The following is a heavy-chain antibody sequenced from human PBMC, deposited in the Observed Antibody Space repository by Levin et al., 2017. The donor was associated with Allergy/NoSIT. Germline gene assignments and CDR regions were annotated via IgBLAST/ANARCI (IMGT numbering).Heavy chain of an antibody. CDR2: ISASGTGT. CDR3: AKDPVTSADPYYFDY. V-gene: IGHV3-23*01. D-gene: IGHD4-17*01. CDR1: GFTFGIYA. Sequence: LSLTCAASGFTFGIYAMSWVRQAPGKGLEWISSISASGTGTYYADSVKGRFTISRDSSKNTVYVQMNSLRVEDTAVYYCAKDPVTSADPYYFDYWGQGTLVTVSS. J-gene: IGHJ4*02.